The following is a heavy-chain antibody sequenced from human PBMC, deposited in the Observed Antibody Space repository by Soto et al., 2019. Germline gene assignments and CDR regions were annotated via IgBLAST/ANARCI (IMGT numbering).Heavy chain of an antibody. CDR1: GGSVSSGGYY. V-gene: IGHV4-31*03. D-gene: IGHD5-12*01. Sequence: SETLSLTCTVSGGSVSSGGYYWSWIRQHPGKGLEWIGYIYYSGSTYYNPSLKSRVTISVDTSKNQFSLKLSSVTAADTAVYYWGREARGYDLGFYFDYGGQGTLV. CDR3: GREARGYDLGFYFDY. CDR2: IYYSGST. J-gene: IGHJ4*02.